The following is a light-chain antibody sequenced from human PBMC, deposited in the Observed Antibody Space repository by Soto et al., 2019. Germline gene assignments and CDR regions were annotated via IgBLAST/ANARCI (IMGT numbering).Light chain of an antibody. Sequence: QSVLTQPASVSGSPGHSITISCTGTNSDVGGYSYVSRFQQHPGKAPKLIIYEVSNRPSGVSIRFSGSKSGNTASLTVSGLQAEDEADYYCSSFTRSNTWVIGGGTKVTVL. CDR3: SSFTRSNTWV. CDR2: EVS. CDR1: NSDVGGYSY. V-gene: IGLV2-14*01. J-gene: IGLJ3*02.